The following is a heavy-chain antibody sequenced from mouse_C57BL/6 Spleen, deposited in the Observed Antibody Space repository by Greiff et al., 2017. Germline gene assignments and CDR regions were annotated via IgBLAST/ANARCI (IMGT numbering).Heavy chain of an antibody. CDR3: ARDYYGSSYVLY. D-gene: IGHD1-1*01. CDR1: GYTFTSYW. J-gene: IGHJ2*01. V-gene: IGHV1-50*01. CDR2: IDPSDSYT. Sequence: QVQLKQPGAELVKPGASVKLSCKASGYTFTSYWMQWVKQRPGQGLEWIGEIDPSDSYTNYNQKFKGKATLTVDTSSSTAYMQLSSLTSEDSAVYYCARDYYGSSYVLYWGQGTTLTVSS.